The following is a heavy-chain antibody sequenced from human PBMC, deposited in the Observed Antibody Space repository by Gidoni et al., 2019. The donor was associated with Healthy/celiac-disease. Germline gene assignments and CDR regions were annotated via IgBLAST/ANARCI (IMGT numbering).Heavy chain of an antibody. V-gene: IGHV3-20*04. J-gene: IGHJ2*01. CDR2: INWNGGST. Sequence: EVQLVESGGGVVRPGGSLRLSCAASGFTFDDYGMSWVRQAPGKGLEWVSGINWNGGSTGYADSVKGRFTISRDNAKNSLYLQMNSLRAEDTALYYCARDRESRRYFDWLLYGWYFDLWGRGTLVTVSS. CDR1: GFTFDDYG. CDR3: ARDRESRRYFDWLLYGWYFDL. D-gene: IGHD3-9*01.